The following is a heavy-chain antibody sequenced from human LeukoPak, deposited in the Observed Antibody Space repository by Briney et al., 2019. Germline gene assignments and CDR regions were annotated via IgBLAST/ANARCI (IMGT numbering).Heavy chain of an antibody. CDR3: ASLRMATTYFDY. V-gene: IGHV3-7*01. CDR1: GFTFSSYW. J-gene: IGHJ4*02. CDR2: IKQDGSEK. D-gene: IGHD5-24*01. Sequence: RGSLRLSCAASGFTFSSYWMSWVRQAPGKGLEWVANIKQDGSEKYYVDSVKGGFTISRDNAKNSLYLQMNSLRAEDTAVYYCASLRMATTYFDYWGQGTLVTVSS.